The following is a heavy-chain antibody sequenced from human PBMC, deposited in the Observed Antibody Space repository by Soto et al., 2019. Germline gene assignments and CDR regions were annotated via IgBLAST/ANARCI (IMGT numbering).Heavy chain of an antibody. Sequence: GGSLRLSCAASGFTFSSYAMSWVRQAPGKGLEWVSAISGSGGSTYYADSVKGRFTISRDNSKNTLYLQMNSLRAEDTAVYYCARVPSITIFGVVIRANGMDVWGQGTTVTVSS. CDR1: GFTFSSYA. CDR3: ARVPSITIFGVVIRANGMDV. J-gene: IGHJ6*02. CDR2: ISGSGGST. D-gene: IGHD3-3*01. V-gene: IGHV3-23*01.